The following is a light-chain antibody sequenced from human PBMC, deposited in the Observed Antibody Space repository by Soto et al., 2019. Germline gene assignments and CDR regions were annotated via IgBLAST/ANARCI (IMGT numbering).Light chain of an antibody. CDR1: SSNIGSNT. Sequence: QPVLTQPPSASGTPGQRVTISCSGSSSNIGSNTVNWYQHLPGTAPKLLIYSNNQRPSGVPDRFSGSKSGTSASLAISELQSEDEADYYCAAWDDSLNGVVFGGGTKLTVL. V-gene: IGLV1-44*01. J-gene: IGLJ2*01. CDR3: AAWDDSLNGVV. CDR2: SNN.